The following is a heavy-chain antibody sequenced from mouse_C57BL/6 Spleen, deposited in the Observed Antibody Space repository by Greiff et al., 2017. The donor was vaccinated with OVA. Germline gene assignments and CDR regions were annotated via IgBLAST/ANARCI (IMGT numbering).Heavy chain of an antibody. D-gene: IGHD2-5*01. CDR1: GYTFTEYT. Sequence: QVQLQQSGAELVKPGASVKLSCKASGYTFTEYTIHWVKQRSGQGLEWIGWFYPGSGSIKYNEKFKDKATLTADKSSSTVYMELSRLTSEDSAVYFCARHEGVGAYYSNPRYAMDYWGQGTSVTVSS. J-gene: IGHJ4*01. V-gene: IGHV1-62-2*01. CDR2: FYPGSGSI. CDR3: ARHEGVGAYYSNPRYAMDY.